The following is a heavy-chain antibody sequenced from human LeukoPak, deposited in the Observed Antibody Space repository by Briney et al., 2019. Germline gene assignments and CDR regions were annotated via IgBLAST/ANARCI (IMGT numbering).Heavy chain of an antibody. J-gene: IGHJ4*02. CDR2: IYHSGAT. Sequence: SETLSLTCAVSGYSISSSYYWVWIRQPPGKGLEWIGSIYHSGATFYNVSLKSRVTISVDTSKNQFSLKVNFVTATDTAVYYCTRGVAARRRFDYWGQGTLVTVSS. CDR1: GYSISSSYY. CDR3: TRGVAARRRFDY. V-gene: IGHV4-38-2*01. D-gene: IGHD6-6*01.